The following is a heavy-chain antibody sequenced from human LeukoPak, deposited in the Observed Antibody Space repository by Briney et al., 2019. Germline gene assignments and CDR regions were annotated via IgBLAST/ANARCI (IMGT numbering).Heavy chain of an antibody. V-gene: IGHV1-24*01. Sequence: ASVKLSCKFAGYTRTELGLHWVRQAPAKGMEWMWGFDPEDGETIYAQKFKGRVTMTEHTSTDTAYMELSSLRSEDTAVYYCATDYGDSGSYLDYWGQGNLVTVSS. CDR1: GYTRTELG. D-gene: IGHD5-12*01. CDR3: ATDYGDSGSYLDY. J-gene: IGHJ4*02. CDR2: FDPEDGET.